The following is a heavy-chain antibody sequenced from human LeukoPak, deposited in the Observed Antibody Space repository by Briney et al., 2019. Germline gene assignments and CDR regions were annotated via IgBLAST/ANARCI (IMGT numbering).Heavy chain of an antibody. V-gene: IGHV4-59*01. CDR3: ARLTLGYCSSTSCRLGYYYYGMDV. Sequence: PLETLSLTCTVSGGSISSYYWSWIRQPPGKGLEWIGYIYYSGSTNYNPSLKSRVTISVDTSKNQFSLKLSSVTAADTAVYYCARLTLGYCSSTSCRLGYYYYGMDVWGQGTTVTVSS. D-gene: IGHD2-2*01. CDR2: IYYSGST. CDR1: GGSISSYY. J-gene: IGHJ6*02.